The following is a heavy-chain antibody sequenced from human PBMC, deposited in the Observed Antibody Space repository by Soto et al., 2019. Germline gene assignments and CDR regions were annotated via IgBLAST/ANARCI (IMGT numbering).Heavy chain of an antibody. V-gene: IGHV4-59*01. CDR1: GGSISSYY. J-gene: IGHJ5*02. CDR2: IYYSGST. Sequence: KSSETLSLTYTVSGGSISSYYWSWIRQPPGKGLEWIGYIYYSGSTNYNPSLKSRVTISVDTSKNQFSLKLSSVTAADTSVYYWAKTMNSDRSGHENWFDPWGQGTLVTVSS. CDR3: AKTMNSDRSGHENWFDP. D-gene: IGHD6-25*01.